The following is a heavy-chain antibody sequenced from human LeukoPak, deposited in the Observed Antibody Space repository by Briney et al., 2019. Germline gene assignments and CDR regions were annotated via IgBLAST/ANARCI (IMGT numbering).Heavy chain of an antibody. CDR2: ISYDGSNK. V-gene: IGHV3-30*03. CDR1: GFTFSSYS. Sequence: GGSLRLSCAASGFTFSSYSMNWVRQAPGKGLEWVAVISYDGSNKYYADSVKGRFTISRDNSKNTLYLQMNSLRAEDTAVYYCARDPTLRLGELSPFDYWGQGTLVTVSS. D-gene: IGHD3-16*02. CDR3: ARDPTLRLGELSPFDY. J-gene: IGHJ4*02.